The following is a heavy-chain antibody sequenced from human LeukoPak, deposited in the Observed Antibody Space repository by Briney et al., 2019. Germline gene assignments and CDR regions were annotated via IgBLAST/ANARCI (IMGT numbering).Heavy chain of an antibody. CDR1: GFTFSSYA. CDR3: ARRSYCGGDCYGSDAFDI. J-gene: IGHJ3*02. CDR2: ISGSSTYL. Sequence: TGGSLRLSCAASGFTFSSYAMSWVRQAPGKGLEWVSAISGSSTYLDYADSLKGRFTISRDNAKNSLYLQMNSLRAEDTAVYYCARRSYCGGDCYGSDAFDIWGQGTMVTVSP. D-gene: IGHD2-21*02. V-gene: IGHV3-21*01.